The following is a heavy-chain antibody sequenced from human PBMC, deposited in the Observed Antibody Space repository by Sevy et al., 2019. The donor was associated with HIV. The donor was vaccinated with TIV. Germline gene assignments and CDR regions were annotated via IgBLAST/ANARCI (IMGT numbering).Heavy chain of an antibody. CDR1: GFSFSTYS. CDR2: ISSRSSYI. D-gene: IGHD3-22*01. Sequence: GGSLRLSCAASGFSFSTYSMNWVRQAPGKGLEWVSSISSRSSYIYYADSVKGRFTISRDNAKNSLFLQMNSLRAKDTAVYYCARHIDDSSGYLYFFDYWGQGSLVTVSS. V-gene: IGHV3-21*01. J-gene: IGHJ4*02. CDR3: ARHIDDSSGYLYFFDY.